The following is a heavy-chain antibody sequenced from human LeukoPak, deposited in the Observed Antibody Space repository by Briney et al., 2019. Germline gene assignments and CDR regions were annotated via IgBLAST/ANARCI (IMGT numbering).Heavy chain of an antibody. CDR2: IYYSGRT. Sequence: SETLSLTCTVSGGSISSYYWSWIRQPPGKGLEWIGYIYYSGRTNYNPSLKSRVTISVDTSKNQFSLKLSSVTAAGTAVYYCARVRFLEWLPDAFDIWGQGTMVTVSS. CDR1: GGSISSYY. D-gene: IGHD3-3*01. J-gene: IGHJ3*02. CDR3: ARVRFLEWLPDAFDI. V-gene: IGHV4-59*01.